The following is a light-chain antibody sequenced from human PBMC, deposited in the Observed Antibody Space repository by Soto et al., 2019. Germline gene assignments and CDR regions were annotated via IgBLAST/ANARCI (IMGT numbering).Light chain of an antibody. V-gene: IGKV1D-12*01. CDR3: QQADSFPLT. Sequence: DIQMTQSPSSVSASVGDRVIITCRASQGISSWLAWYQQKPGEAPKLLIFAASRLHSGGPSRFSGSGAGTDFTLTISDLQPEDFGTYYCQQADSFPLTFGGGTKVEMK. CDR2: AAS. CDR1: QGISSW. J-gene: IGKJ4*01.